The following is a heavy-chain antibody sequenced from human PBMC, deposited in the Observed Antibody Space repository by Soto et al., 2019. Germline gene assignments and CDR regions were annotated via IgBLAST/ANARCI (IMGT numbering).Heavy chain of an antibody. V-gene: IGHV4-34*01. CDR3: ARGQRYFDWLLWALDY. Sequence: SETLSLTCAVYGGSFSGYYWSWIRQPPGKGLEWIGEINHSGSTNYNPSLKSRVTISVDTSKNQFSLKLSSVTAADTAVYYCARGQRYFDWLLWALDYWGQGTLVTVSS. CDR2: INHSGST. J-gene: IGHJ4*02. CDR1: GGSFSGYY. D-gene: IGHD3-9*01.